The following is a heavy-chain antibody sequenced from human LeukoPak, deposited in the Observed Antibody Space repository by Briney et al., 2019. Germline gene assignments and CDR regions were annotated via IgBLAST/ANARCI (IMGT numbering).Heavy chain of an antibody. D-gene: IGHD2-8*01. CDR3: TTDPAWCPVSYFDY. J-gene: IGHJ4*02. CDR1: GFTFSNAW. CDR2: IKSKTDGGTT. V-gene: IGHV3-15*01. Sequence: PGGSLRPSCAASGFTFSNAWMSWVRQAPGKGLEWVGRIKSKTDGGTTDYAAPVKGRFTISRDDSKNTLYLQMNSLKTEDTAVYYCTTDPAWCPVSYFDYWGQGTLVTVSS.